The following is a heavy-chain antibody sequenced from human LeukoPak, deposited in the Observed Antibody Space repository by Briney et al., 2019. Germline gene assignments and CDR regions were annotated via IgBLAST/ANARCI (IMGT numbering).Heavy chain of an antibody. CDR1: GFSFSTYL. Sequence: LPGGSLRLSCAASGFSFSTYLMSWVRQAPGKGLEWVANIKQDGSEKYYVDSVKGRFTISRDNAKNSVYLQMNSLRAEDTSVYYCARGYSDYGLTWGQGNLVTVSS. J-gene: IGHJ5*02. CDR2: IKQDGSEK. V-gene: IGHV3-7*01. D-gene: IGHD4-11*01. CDR3: ARGYSDYGLT.